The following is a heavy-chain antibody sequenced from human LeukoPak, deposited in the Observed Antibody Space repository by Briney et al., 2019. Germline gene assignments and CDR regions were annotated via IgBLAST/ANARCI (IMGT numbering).Heavy chain of an antibody. CDR2: IYPRDSDT. V-gene: IGHV5-51*01. Sequence: GESLKISCKGSGYSFTSYWIGWVRQMPGKGLEWMVIIYPRDSDTRYSPSFQGQVTISADKSISTAYLQWSSLKASDTAMYYCARQVTMIVNHDAFDIWGQGTMVTVSS. CDR3: ARQVTMIVNHDAFDI. CDR1: GYSFTSYW. J-gene: IGHJ3*02. D-gene: IGHD3-22*01.